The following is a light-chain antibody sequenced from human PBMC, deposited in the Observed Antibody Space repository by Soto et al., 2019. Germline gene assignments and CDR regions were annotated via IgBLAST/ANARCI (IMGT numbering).Light chain of an antibody. Sequence: GDRVTITCRASQSISTWLAWYQQKPGKAPKLLIYRTSSLKNGVPSRFSGSGSGTEFTLTITSLQPDDFATYYCQEYGRYPYTFGQGTKLEIK. V-gene: IGKV1-5*03. CDR3: QEYGRYPYT. CDR1: QSISTW. J-gene: IGKJ2*01. CDR2: RTS.